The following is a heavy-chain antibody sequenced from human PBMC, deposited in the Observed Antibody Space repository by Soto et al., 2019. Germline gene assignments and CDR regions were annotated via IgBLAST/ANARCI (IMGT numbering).Heavy chain of an antibody. D-gene: IGHD2-8*01. CDR2: TYYRSKWYN. CDR1: GDSVSSNSVT. CDR3: ARATHGAHWFDP. V-gene: IGHV6-1*01. J-gene: IGHJ5*02. Sequence: QVQLQQSGPGLVQPSQTLSLTCAISGDSVSSNSVTWNWIRQSPSRGLEWLVRTYYRSKWYNECAESVQSRIAINPDTSRNQFSLHLNAVTPEDTAVYSCARATHGAHWFDPWGQGTLVTVSS.